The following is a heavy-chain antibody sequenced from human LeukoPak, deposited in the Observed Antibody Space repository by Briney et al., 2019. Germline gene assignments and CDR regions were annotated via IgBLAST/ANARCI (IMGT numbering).Heavy chain of an antibody. CDR3: ARQSSDTAMAVDY. D-gene: IGHD5-18*01. CDR1: GGSISSSSYY. V-gene: IGHV4-39*01. Sequence: SGNLSLTCTVSGGSISSSSYYWGWIRQPPGKGLEWNASIYYSGSTYYNPSLKTRVTISVDTSKNQFSLKLSSVTAADTAVYYCARQSSDTAMAVDYWGQGTLVTVSS. CDR2: IYYSGST. J-gene: IGHJ4*02.